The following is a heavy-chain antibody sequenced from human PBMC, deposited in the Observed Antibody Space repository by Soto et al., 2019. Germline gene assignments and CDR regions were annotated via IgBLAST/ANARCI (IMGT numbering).Heavy chain of an antibody. CDR1: GYTFIDYG. CDR2: IGFYHTHT. CDR3: VIHDSRLSLSH. D-gene: IGHD3-22*01. Sequence: QIQMVQSGAELKEPGASVKVSCKTSGYTFIDYGIDWVRQAPGQDLEWMGWIGFYHTHTKYTPRFQGRVTITSDRSTRTVSMELRNLRSDDTATYYCVIHDSRLSLSHWGPGPRIPVS. J-gene: IGHJ4*02. V-gene: IGHV1-18*04.